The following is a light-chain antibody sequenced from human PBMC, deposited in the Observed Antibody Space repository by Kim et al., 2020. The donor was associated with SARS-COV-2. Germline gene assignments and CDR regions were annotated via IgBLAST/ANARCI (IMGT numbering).Light chain of an antibody. J-gene: IGLJ3*02. CDR1: ALPKQY. Sequence: QPARTPCPEDALPKQYAYWYQQKPGQAPVLVIYKDSERPSGIPERFSGSSSGTTVTLTISGVQAEDEADYYCQSADSSGISWVFGGGTQLTVL. V-gene: IGLV3-25*03. CDR3: QSADSSGISWV. CDR2: KDS.